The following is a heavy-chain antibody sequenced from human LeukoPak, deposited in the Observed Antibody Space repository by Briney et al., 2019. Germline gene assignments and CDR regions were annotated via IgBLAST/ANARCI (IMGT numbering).Heavy chain of an antibody. CDR1: GGSFSGYY. CDR3: ARHKASTYYGMDV. CDR2: INHSGST. V-gene: IGHV4-34*01. D-gene: IGHD5/OR15-5a*01. Sequence: SETLSLTCAVYGGSFSGYYWSWIRQPPGKGLEWIGEINHSGSTNYNPSLKSRVTISVDTSKNQFSLKLSSVTAADTAVYYCARHKASTYYGMDVWGQGTTVTVSS. J-gene: IGHJ6*02.